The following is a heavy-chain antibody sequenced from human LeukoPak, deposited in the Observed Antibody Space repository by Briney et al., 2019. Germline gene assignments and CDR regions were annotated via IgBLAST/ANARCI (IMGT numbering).Heavy chain of an antibody. CDR3: AILTSMYGEGDY. CDR1: GGSISSYY. Sequence: MTSETLSLTCTVSGGSISSYYWSWIRQPAGKGLEWIGRIYTSGSTNCNPSLKSRVTMSVDTSKNQFSLKLSSVTAADTAVYYCAILTSMYGEGDYWGRGTLVTVSS. V-gene: IGHV4-4*07. J-gene: IGHJ4*02. CDR2: IYTSGST. D-gene: IGHD4-17*01.